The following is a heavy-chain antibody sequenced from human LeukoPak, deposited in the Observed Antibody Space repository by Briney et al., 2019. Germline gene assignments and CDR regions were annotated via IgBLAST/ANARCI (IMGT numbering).Heavy chain of an antibody. CDR2: INHSGST. CDR3: ARDRKVYALYYYYYMDV. J-gene: IGHJ6*03. V-gene: IGHV4-34*01. Sequence: SGTLSLTCAVYGGSFSGYYWSWIRQPPGKGLEWIGEINHSGSTNYNPSLKSRVTISVDTSKNQFSLKLSSVTAADTAVYYCARDRKVYALYYYYYMDVWGKGTTVTVSS. CDR1: GGSFSGYY. D-gene: IGHD5/OR15-5a*01.